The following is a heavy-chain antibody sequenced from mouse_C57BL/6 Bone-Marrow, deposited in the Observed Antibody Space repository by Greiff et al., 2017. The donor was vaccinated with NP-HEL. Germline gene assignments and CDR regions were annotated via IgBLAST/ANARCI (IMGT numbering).Heavy chain of an antibody. CDR2: IDPANGNT. V-gene: IGHV14-3*01. J-gene: IGHJ3*01. D-gene: IGHD2-1*01. CDR1: GFNIKNTY. CDR3: AFYYGPWFAY. Sequence: VQLQQSVAELVRPGASVKLSCTASGFNIKNTYKHWVKQRPEQGLEWIGRIDPANGNTKYAPKFQGKATITADTSSNTAYLQLSSLTSEDTAIYYCAFYYGPWFAYWGQGTLVTVSA.